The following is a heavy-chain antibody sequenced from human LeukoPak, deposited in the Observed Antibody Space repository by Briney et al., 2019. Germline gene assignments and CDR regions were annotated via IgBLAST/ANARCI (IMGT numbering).Heavy chain of an antibody. J-gene: IGHJ4*02. Sequence: GASVKVSCKASGYTFTSYYMHWVRQAPGQGLEWMGIINPSGGSTSYAQKFQGRVTMTRDTSTSTVYMELSSLRSEDTAVYYCARDKSSGWKKVYFDYWGQGTPVTVSS. CDR1: GYTFTSYY. CDR3: ARDKSSGWKKVYFDY. CDR2: INPSGGST. D-gene: IGHD6-19*01. V-gene: IGHV1-46*01.